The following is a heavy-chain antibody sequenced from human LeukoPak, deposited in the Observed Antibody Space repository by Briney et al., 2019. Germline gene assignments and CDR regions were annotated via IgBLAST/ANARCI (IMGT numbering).Heavy chain of an antibody. V-gene: IGHV4-34*01. Sequence: SETLSLTCAVYGGSFSGYYWSWIRQPPGKGLGWIGEINHSGSTNYNPSLKSRVTISVDTSKNQFSLKLSSVTAADTAVYYCARARITIFGVVIKRYYYYMDVWGKGTTVTVSS. CDR2: INHSGST. CDR3: ARARITIFGVVIKRYYYYMDV. D-gene: IGHD3-3*01. CDR1: GGSFSGYY. J-gene: IGHJ6*03.